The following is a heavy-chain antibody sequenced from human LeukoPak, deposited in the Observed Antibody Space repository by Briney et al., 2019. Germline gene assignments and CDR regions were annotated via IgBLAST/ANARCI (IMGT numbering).Heavy chain of an antibody. J-gene: IGHJ4*02. CDR1: GFTFSSYA. V-gene: IGHV3-23*01. Sequence: GGSLRLSCAASGFTFSSYAMSWVRQAPGKGLQLVSAISGSGGSTYYADSVKGRFTISRDNSKNTLYLQMNSLRAEDTAVYYCAKALVIVVVPAAFDYWGQGTLVTASS. CDR2: ISGSGGST. CDR3: AKALVIVVVPAAFDY. D-gene: IGHD2-2*01.